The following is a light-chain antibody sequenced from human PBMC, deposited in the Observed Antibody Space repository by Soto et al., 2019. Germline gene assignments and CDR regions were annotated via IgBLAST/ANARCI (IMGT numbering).Light chain of an antibody. V-gene: IGKV1-5*03. J-gene: IGKJ4*01. CDR1: QSISSW. Sequence: DIQMTQSSSTLSASVGDRVTITCRASQSISSWLAWYQQKPGKAPKRLIYKASSLESGVPSRFSGSGSGTEFTLTISSLQPDDFATYYCQQYDSFSLTFGGGTKVEIK. CDR3: QQYDSFSLT. CDR2: KAS.